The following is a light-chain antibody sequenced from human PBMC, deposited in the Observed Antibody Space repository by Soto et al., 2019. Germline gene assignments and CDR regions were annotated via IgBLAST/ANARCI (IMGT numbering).Light chain of an antibody. CDR2: DVS. CDR3: SSYKSGSNPYV. Sequence: QSALTQPASVSGSPGQSITLSCTGTSSDVGGYNYVSWYQQHPGKAPRLMIYDVSDRPSGVSNRFSGSKSGNTASLTISGLQTEDEADYYCSSYKSGSNPYVFGTGTKVTVL. CDR1: SSDVGGYNY. V-gene: IGLV2-14*01. J-gene: IGLJ1*01.